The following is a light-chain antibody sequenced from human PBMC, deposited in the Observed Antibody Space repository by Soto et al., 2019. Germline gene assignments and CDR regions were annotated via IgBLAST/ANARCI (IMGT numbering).Light chain of an antibody. CDR3: QQYSSSLYT. Sequence: EIVLTQSPGTLSLSPGERATLSCRASQSVSSSYLAWYQQKPGQARRLLIYGASSRATGIPDRFSGSGSGTDFTLTISRLEPEDFAVYYCQQYSSSLYTFGQGTKLEIK. CDR2: GAS. CDR1: QSVSSSY. J-gene: IGKJ2*01. V-gene: IGKV3-20*01.